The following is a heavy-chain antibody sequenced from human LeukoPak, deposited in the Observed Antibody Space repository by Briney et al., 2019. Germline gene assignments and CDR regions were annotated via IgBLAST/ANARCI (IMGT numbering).Heavy chain of an antibody. Sequence: ASVKVSCKASGYTFTGYYMHWVRQAPGQGLEWMGWINPNSGGTNYAQKFQGRVTMTEDTSTDTAYMELSSLRSEDTAVYYCATDSPMTHYAFDIWGQGTMVTVSS. CDR3: ATDSPMTHYAFDI. V-gene: IGHV1-2*02. D-gene: IGHD3-22*01. CDR2: INPNSGGT. J-gene: IGHJ3*02. CDR1: GYTFTGYY.